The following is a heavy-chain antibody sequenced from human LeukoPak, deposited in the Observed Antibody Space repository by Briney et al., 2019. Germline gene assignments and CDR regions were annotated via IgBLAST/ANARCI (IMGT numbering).Heavy chain of an antibody. CDR3: AKIIEVAATGY. D-gene: IGHD6-19*01. Sequence: PGGSLRLSCAASGFTFRTYAMTWVRQAPGKGLEWVSRISATGGVTYYAGSVKGRFTISRDNSKNTLYLQTNSLRAEDTAVYFCAKIIEVAATGYWGQGTLVTVSS. CDR2: ISATGGVT. CDR1: GFTFRTYA. V-gene: IGHV3-23*01. J-gene: IGHJ4*02.